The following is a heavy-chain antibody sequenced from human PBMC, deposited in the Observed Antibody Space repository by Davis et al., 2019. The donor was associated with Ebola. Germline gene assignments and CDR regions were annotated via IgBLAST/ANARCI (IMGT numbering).Heavy chain of an antibody. J-gene: IGHJ6*02. V-gene: IGHV3-7*03. D-gene: IGHD3-22*01. CDR3: ARGGGAYYYDSSGYYYVDYYYGMDV. CDR1: GFSFSGYW. CDR2: IKQDGSET. Sequence: GESLKISCAASGFSFSGYWMAWVRQAPGKGLEWVANIKQDGSETYHVDSVKGRFTISRDNAKNSLYLQMNSLRAEDTAVYYCARGGGAYYYDSSGYYYVDYYYGMDVWGQGTTVTVSS.